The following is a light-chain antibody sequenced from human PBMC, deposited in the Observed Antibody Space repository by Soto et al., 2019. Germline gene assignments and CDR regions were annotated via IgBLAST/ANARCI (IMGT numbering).Light chain of an antibody. J-gene: IGLJ2*01. CDR3: QSYDSSLSGVV. V-gene: IGLV1-40*01. CDR2: GNS. CDR1: SSNIGAGYD. Sequence: QSVLTLPPSVSGAPGQRVTISCTGSSSNIGAGYDVHWYQQLPGTASKLLIYGNSNRPSGVPDRFSGSKSGTSASLAITGLQAEDEADYYCQSYDSSLSGVVFGGGTKLTVL.